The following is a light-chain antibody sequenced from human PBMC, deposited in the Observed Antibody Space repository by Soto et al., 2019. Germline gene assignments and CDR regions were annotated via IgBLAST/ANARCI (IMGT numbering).Light chain of an antibody. Sequence: IQLTQSPSSLSASVGDRVTITCRASQDISSFLAWYQQKPGKAPKPLIFAPSTLQSGVPSRFSGSGSGTDFALTISSLQPEDFATYYCQQTESYPSTFGGGTKVDIK. CDR1: QDISSF. J-gene: IGKJ4*01. CDR3: QQTESYPST. V-gene: IGKV1-9*01. CDR2: APS.